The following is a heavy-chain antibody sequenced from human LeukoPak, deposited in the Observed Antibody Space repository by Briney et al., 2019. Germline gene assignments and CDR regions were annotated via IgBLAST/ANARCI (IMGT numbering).Heavy chain of an antibody. CDR3: ARDCSGGSCYSGPHYYYGMDV. J-gene: IGHJ6*02. D-gene: IGHD2-15*01. Sequence: SVKVSCKASGGTFSSYAISWVRQAPGQGLEWMGGIIPIFGTANYAQKFQGRVTITADESTSTAYMELSSLRSEDTAVYYCARDCSGGSCYSGPHYYYGMDVWGQGTTATVSS. CDR1: GGTFSSYA. CDR2: IIPIFGTA. V-gene: IGHV1-69*13.